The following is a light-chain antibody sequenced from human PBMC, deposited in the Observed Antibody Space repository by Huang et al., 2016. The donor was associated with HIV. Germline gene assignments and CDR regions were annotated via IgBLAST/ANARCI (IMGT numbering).Light chain of an antibody. J-gene: IGKJ1*01. Sequence: EIVLTQSPGTLSLSPGERATLSCRASPSVSSSYLAWYQQKPGQAPRLLIYGASSRATGIPERFSGSGSGTDFTLTISRLGPEDFAVDYWQQYGSYRRMFGQGTKVEIK. V-gene: IGKV3-20*01. CDR2: GAS. CDR3: QQYGSYRRM. CDR1: PSVSSSY.